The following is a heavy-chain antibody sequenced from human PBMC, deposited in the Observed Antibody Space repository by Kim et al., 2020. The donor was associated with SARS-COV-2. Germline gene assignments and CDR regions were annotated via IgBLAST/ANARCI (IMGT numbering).Heavy chain of an antibody. CDR3: AKHPSYYYDSSGDYGMDV. J-gene: IGHJ6*02. V-gene: IGHV3-23*01. Sequence: GRFTIARDNAKNTLDLQMNSLRAEDTAVYYCAKHPSYYYDSSGDYGMDVWGQGTTVTVSS. D-gene: IGHD3-22*01.